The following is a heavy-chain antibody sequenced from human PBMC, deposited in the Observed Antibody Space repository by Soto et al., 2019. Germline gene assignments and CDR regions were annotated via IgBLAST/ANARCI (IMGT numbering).Heavy chain of an antibody. V-gene: IGHV3-15*07. CDR3: TTGSVEGF. J-gene: IGHJ6*02. D-gene: IGHD2-15*01. CDR1: GFSVTNAW. Sequence: EVQLVDSGGGLVKPGGSLRLSCAASGFSVTNAWMNWVRQAPGKGLEWVGRVYTSAEGGATNYAAPVKGRFTISRDDSKNTVYLQMNSLMTEDTAVYYCTTGSVEGFWGQGTTVTFSS. CDR2: VYTSAEGGAT.